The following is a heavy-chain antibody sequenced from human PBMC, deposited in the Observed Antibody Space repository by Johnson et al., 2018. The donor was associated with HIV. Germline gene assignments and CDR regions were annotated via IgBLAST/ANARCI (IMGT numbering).Heavy chain of an antibody. V-gene: IGHV3-30*02. CDR1: GFSLSYYG. Sequence: QVQLMESGGTLVQPGGSLRLSCVASGFSLSYYGMHWVRQAPGKGLEWVAFIRFDGDNKYYADSVKGRFTISRDNSKSSLYLQMNSLTTEDTAVYYCAKAGEVVDDEWTFFDIWGQGTMVTVSS. CDR3: AKAGEVVDDEWTFFDI. D-gene: IGHD2-15*01. J-gene: IGHJ3*02. CDR2: IRFDGDNK.